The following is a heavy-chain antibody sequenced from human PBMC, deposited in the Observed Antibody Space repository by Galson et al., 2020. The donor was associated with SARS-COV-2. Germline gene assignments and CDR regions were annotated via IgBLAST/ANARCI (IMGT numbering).Heavy chain of an antibody. V-gene: IGHV5-51*01. D-gene: IGHD2-21*01. Sequence: ESLKICYQGCGTTFTNYLICWLRPMRGEGVEGVGMIYPGDTETRDSPSFQGQVIICADTSISADYLQWSSLKASDTAIYYCARHGNADTLGIAYWGQRTQVNVSS. CDR1: GTTFTNYL. CDR2: IYPGDTET. CDR3: ARHGNADTLGIAY. J-gene: IGHJ4*02.